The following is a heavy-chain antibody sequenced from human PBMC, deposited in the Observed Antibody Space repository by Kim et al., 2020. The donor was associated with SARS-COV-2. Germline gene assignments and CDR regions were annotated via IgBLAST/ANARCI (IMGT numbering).Heavy chain of an antibody. CDR1: GFLVSTNY. Sequence: GGSLRLSCSASGFLVSTNYMSWVRQAPGKGLEWVSVIFSDGSTYYADSVKARFTISRDSSRNMLFLQMSSLRAEDTAVYYCARDWVGPWGQGTLVPVSS. J-gene: IGHJ5*02. CDR2: IFSDGST. CDR3: ARDWVGP. V-gene: IGHV3-66*01.